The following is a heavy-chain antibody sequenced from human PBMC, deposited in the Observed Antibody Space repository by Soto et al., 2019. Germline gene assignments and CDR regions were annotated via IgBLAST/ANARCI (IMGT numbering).Heavy chain of an antibody. J-gene: IGHJ4*02. CDR1: GFTFSNYA. CDR2: ITNDGGNI. Sequence: TGGSLRLSCAASGFTFSNYAMSWVRQAPGKGLEWVSGITNDGGNIKYVDSVKGRFTISRDNSKNTLFLQMKSLRVEDTAVYYCAKAARDCGGDCYSSFFNYWGQGALVTVSS. V-gene: IGHV3-23*01. D-gene: IGHD2-21*02. CDR3: AKAARDCGGDCYSSFFNY.